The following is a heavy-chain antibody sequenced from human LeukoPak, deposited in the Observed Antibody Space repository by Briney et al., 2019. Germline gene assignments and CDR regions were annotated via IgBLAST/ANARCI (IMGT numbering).Heavy chain of an antibody. J-gene: IGHJ4*02. CDR1: GFTVSSNY. CDR2: IYRGGST. D-gene: IGHD5-24*01. CDR3: ARDLEMSAMGYYFDY. V-gene: IGHV3-66*01. Sequence: PGGSLRLSCAASGFTVSSNYMTWVRQAPGKGLEWVSVIYRGGSTYYADSVKGRFAISRDNSKNTLYLQMNSLRAEDTAVFYCARDLEMSAMGYYFDYWGQGTLVTVSS.